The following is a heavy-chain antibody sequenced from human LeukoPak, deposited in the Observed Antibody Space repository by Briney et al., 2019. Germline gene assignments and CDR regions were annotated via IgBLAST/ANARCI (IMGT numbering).Heavy chain of an antibody. V-gene: IGHV1-8*03. D-gene: IGHD2-2*01. CDR1: GYTFTSYD. J-gene: IGHJ5*02. Sequence: EASVKVSCTASGYTFTSYDINWVRQATGQGLEWMGWMNPNSGNTGYAQKFQGRVTITRNTSISTAYMELSSLRSEDTAVYYCARGYCSSTSCYDNWFDPWGQGTLVTVSS. CDR2: MNPNSGNT. CDR3: ARGYCSSTSCYDNWFDP.